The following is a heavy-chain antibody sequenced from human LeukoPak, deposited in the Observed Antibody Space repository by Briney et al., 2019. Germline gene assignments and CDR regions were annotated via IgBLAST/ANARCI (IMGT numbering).Heavy chain of an antibody. J-gene: IGHJ3*02. Sequence: PGGSLRLSCAVSGITFSGYWMNWVRQAPGEGLEWVGSIKGDGSERYYVDSVKGRFTISRDNAKNSLYLQMNSLRAEDTAVYYCAIITIFGVVISSGAFDIWGQGTMVTVSS. D-gene: IGHD3-3*01. V-gene: IGHV3-7*03. CDR2: IKGDGSER. CDR1: GITFSGYW. CDR3: AIITIFGVVISSGAFDI.